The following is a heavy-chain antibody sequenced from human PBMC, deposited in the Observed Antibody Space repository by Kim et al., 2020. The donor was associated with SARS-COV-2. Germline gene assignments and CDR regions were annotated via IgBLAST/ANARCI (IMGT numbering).Heavy chain of an antibody. CDR3: AKDSRSGYYGMDV. V-gene: IGHV3-30*02. D-gene: IGHD1-26*01. Sequence: YADSVKGRFTISRDNSKNTLYLQMNSLRAEDTAVYYCAKDSRSGYYGMDVWGQGTTVTVSS. J-gene: IGHJ6*02.